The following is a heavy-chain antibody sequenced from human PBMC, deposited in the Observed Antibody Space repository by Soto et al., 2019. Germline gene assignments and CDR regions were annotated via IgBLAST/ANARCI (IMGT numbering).Heavy chain of an antibody. CDR3: ARVRGTDYIWGSYRPIDY. V-gene: IGHV3-21*01. CDR2: ISTNSYYI. Sequence: EVQLVESGGGLVKPGGSLRLSCVASGFTFRGYTMNWVRQVPGKGLEWVACISTNSYYIYYTDSVRGRFSISRDNARNAVYLQMDSLNTEDTAVYYCARVRGTDYIWGSYRPIDYWGQGTLVTVSS. D-gene: IGHD3-16*02. J-gene: IGHJ4*02. CDR1: GFTFRGYT.